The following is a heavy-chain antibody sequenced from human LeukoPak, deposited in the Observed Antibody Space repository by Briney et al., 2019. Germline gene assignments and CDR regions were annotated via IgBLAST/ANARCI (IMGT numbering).Heavy chain of an antibody. D-gene: IGHD3-22*01. J-gene: IGHJ4*02. CDR3: AKVAVGYYNSSGIYYFDY. V-gene: IGHV3-23*01. CDR1: GFTFSSYG. CDR2: ISGSGGST. Sequence: AGGSLRLSCAASGFTFSSYGMSWVRQAPGKGLEWVSAISGSGGSTYYADSVKGRFTISRDNSKNTLYLQMNSLRAEDTAVYYCAKVAVGYYNSSGIYYFDYWGQGTLVTVSS.